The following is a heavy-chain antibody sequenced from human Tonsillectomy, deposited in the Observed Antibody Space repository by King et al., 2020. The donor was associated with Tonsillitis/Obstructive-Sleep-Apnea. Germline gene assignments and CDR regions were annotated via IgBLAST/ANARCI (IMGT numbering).Heavy chain of an antibody. D-gene: IGHD4-17*01. CDR1: GGSFTDYY. CDR3: ARAPYYGDDY. V-gene: IGHV4-34*01. Sequence: VQLQQWGAGLLKPSETLSLICAVYGGSFTDYYWSWIRQPPGKGLEWIGEIQHSGSTNYNPSLKSRVTISVDTTKKSFSLKLSSVTAADTAVYYCARAPYYGDDYWGQGTLVTVSP. CDR2: IQHSGST. J-gene: IGHJ4*02.